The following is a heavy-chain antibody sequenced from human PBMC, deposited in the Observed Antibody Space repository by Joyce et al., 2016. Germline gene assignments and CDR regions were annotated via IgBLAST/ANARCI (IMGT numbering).Heavy chain of an antibody. V-gene: IGHV1-2*02. D-gene: IGHD1-26*01. CDR2: IRPDSGET. Sequence: QVQLVQSGPEVKKPGASVKVSCKTSGYTFTGHYLHWVRQAPGQGFGWVGWIRPDSGETNYAQKFQGRITLTRDTSITTAYMELRWLRSDDTAAYYCARGGSKWVNWFDPWGQGTLVTV. CDR1: GYTFTGHY. J-gene: IGHJ5*02. CDR3: ARGGSKWVNWFDP.